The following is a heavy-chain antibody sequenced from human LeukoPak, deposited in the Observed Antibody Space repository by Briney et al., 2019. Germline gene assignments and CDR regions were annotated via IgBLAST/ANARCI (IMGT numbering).Heavy chain of an antibody. CDR1: GGSISSGSYY. J-gene: IGHJ6*02. CDR2: IYTSGST. V-gene: IGHV4-61*02. Sequence: SQTLSLTCTVSGGSISSGSYYWSWIRQPAGKGLGWIGRIYTSGSTNYNPSLKSRVTISVDTSKNQFSLKLSSVTAADTAVYYCARGSEQGGDFWSGKYYYYYGMDVWGQGTTVTVSS. CDR3: ARGSEQGGDFWSGKYYYYYGMDV. D-gene: IGHD3-3*01.